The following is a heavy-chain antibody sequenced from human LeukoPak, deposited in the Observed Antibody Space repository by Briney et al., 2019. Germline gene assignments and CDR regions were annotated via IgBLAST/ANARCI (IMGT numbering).Heavy chain of an antibody. Sequence: ASVKVSCKASGYTFTGYYMHWVRQAPGQGLEWMGWINPNSGGTNYAQKFQGRVTMTRDTSISTAYMELSRLRSDDTAVYYCARGSETRGYSYGSPYYYYMDVWGKGTTVTTSS. J-gene: IGHJ6*03. CDR2: INPNSGGT. V-gene: IGHV1-2*02. CDR1: GYTFTGYY. CDR3: ARGSETRGYSYGSPYYYYMDV. D-gene: IGHD5-18*01.